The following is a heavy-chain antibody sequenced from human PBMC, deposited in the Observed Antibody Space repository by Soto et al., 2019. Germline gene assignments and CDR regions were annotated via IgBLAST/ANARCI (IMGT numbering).Heavy chain of an antibody. CDR2: IGSSGGGT. CDR1: GFTFSSYA. CDR3: AKDHFLGGVINYFDS. D-gene: IGHD3-10*01. V-gene: IGHV3-23*01. Sequence: EVPLLESGGGLVQPGGSLRLSCAASGFTFSSYAMSWVRQAPGKGLEWVSTIGSSGGGTYYADSVQGRFTISRDSSKTSIYLQMNSLRAEDTAVYYCAKDHFLGGVINYFDSWGQGTLVTVSS. J-gene: IGHJ4*02.